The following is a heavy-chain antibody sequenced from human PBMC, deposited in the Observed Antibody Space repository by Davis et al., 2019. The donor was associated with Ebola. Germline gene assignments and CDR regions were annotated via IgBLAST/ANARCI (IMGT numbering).Heavy chain of an antibody. D-gene: IGHD3-10*01. J-gene: IGHJ4*02. CDR2: INPNSGGT. CDR1: GYTFTGYY. CDR3: ARNYYGSGSYYNADY. V-gene: IGHV1-2*02. Sequence: AASVKVSCKASGYTFTGYYMHWVRQAPGQGLEWMGWINPNSGGTNYAQKLQGRVTMTTDTSTSTAYMELRSLRSDDTAVYYCARNYYGSGSYYNADYWGQGTLVTVSS.